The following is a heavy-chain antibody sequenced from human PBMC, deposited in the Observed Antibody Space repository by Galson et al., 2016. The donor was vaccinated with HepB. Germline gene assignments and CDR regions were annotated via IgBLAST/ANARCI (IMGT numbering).Heavy chain of an antibody. V-gene: IGHV4-59*01. Sequence: SETLSLTCTVSGGSISTYYWSWIRQPPGKGLEWIGYIYYSGSTNYNPSLKSRVTISVDTSKNQFSLKLSSVTAADTAVYYCARYTWIHLWPTACFDYWGQGTLVTVSS. CDR2: IYYSGST. CDR1: GGSISTYY. CDR3: ARYTWIHLWPTACFDY. J-gene: IGHJ4*02. D-gene: IGHD5-18*01.